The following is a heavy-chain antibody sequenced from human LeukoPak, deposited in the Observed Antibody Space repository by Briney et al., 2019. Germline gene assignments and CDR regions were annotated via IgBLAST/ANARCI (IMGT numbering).Heavy chain of an antibody. CDR3: ATDLG. Sequence: GGSLRLSCAASGFTFTSYWMHWVRQPPGKGLAWVSRVEHDGSRTAYADSVTGRFTISRDNARNMVYLQMNSLRAEDTAVYYCATDLGWGQGTLVTVSS. CDR2: VEHDGSRT. D-gene: IGHD4-17*01. CDR1: GFTFTSYW. J-gene: IGHJ4*02. V-gene: IGHV3-74*01.